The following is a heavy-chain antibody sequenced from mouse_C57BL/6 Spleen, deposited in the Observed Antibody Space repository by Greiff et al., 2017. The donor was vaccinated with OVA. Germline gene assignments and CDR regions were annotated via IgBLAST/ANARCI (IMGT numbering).Heavy chain of an antibody. CDR1: GYAFTNYL. CDR2: INPGSGGT. CDR3: AGRGYDGCYDYFDY. V-gene: IGHV1-54*01. D-gene: IGHD2-3*01. J-gene: IGHJ2*01. Sequence: VQLQQSGAELVRPGTSVKVSCKASGYAFTNYLIEWVKQRPGQGLEWIGVINPGSGGTNYNEKFKGKATLTADKSSSTAYMQLSSLTSEDSAVYFCAGRGYDGCYDYFDYWGQGTTLTVSS.